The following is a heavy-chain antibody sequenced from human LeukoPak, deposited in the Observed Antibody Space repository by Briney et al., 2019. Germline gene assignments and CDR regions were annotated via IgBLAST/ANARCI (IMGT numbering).Heavy chain of an antibody. Sequence: GGSLRLSCAASGVTFSSYALSWVRQAPGKGLEWVSAISGSGGSTYYADSVKGRFTISRDNSKNTLYLQMNSLRAEDTAVYYCAKGVEAGIDYWGQGTLVTVSS. CDR3: AKGVEAGIDY. V-gene: IGHV3-23*01. J-gene: IGHJ4*02. CDR1: GVTFSSYA. D-gene: IGHD6-19*01. CDR2: ISGSGGST.